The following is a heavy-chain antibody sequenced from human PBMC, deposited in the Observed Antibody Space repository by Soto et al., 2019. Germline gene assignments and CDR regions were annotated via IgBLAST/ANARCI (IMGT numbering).Heavy chain of an antibody. CDR3: ARDFTDDAFDI. Sequence: XCSLWLFSVASGLSFCNFGMSWVRQAPGKGLEWVAKIKQDGSEKYYVNSVKGRFTISRDNAKNSLFLQMNSLRADDTAVYYCARDFTDDAFDIWGQRTMVTVSS. J-gene: IGHJ3*02. V-gene: IGHV3-7*03. CDR2: IKQDGSEK. CDR1: GLSFCNFG.